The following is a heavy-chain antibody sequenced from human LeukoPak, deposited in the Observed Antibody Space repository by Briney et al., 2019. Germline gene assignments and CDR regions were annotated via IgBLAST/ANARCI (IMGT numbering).Heavy chain of an antibody. V-gene: IGHV3-74*01. CDR1: GFTFRTYW. J-gene: IGHJ4*02. CDR3: ERGGGNSYAPVDY. D-gene: IGHD5-18*01. CDR2: INSNGNTT. Sequence: GGSLRLSCAASGFTFRTYWMHWARQVPGKGLVWVSRINSNGNTTHYADSVKGRFTISRDNAKNTLFLQMNSLRAEDTAVYYCERGGGNSYAPVDYWGQGTLVTVSS.